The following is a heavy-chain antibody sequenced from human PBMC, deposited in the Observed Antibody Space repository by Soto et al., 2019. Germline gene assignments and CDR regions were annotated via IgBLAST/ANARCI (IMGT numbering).Heavy chain of an antibody. CDR3: ARGGDVVVPAAIMYFDY. J-gene: IGHJ4*02. CDR1: GFTFSSYA. CDR2: ISSSGDRT. Sequence: EVQLVESGEGLVQPGGPLRLSCAASGFTFSSYAMHWVRQAPGKGLEYVSAISSSGDRTYYADSGKGRFTISRDNSKNTLYLQMGSLRAEDMAVYYCARGGDVVVPAAIMYFDYWGQGTLVTVSS. V-gene: IGHV3-64*02. D-gene: IGHD2-2*01.